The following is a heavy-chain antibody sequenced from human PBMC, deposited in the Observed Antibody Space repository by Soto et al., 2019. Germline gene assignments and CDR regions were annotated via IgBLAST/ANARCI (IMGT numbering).Heavy chain of an antibody. CDR3: ARVAELWWPAFDY. CDR1: GYTFTSYA. V-gene: IGHV1-3*01. J-gene: IGHJ4*02. CDR2: INAGNGNT. D-gene: IGHD2-21*01. Sequence: ASVKVSCKASGYTFTSYAMHWVRQAPGQRLEWMGWINAGNGNTKYSQKFQGRVTITRDTSASTAYMELSSLRSEDTAVYYCARVAELWWPAFDYWGQGTLVTVSS.